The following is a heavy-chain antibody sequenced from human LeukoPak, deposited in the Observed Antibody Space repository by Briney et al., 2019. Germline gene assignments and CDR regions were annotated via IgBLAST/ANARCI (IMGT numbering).Heavy chain of an antibody. CDR2: INHSGST. D-gene: IGHD2-21*01. V-gene: IGHV4-34*01. Sequence: SETLSLTCTVSGGSISSYYWSWIRQPPGKGLEWIGEINHSGSTNYNPSLKSRVTISVDTSKNQFSLKLSSVTAADTAVYYCASGYSGLSPWGQGTLVTVSS. J-gene: IGHJ5*02. CDR1: GGSISSYY. CDR3: ASGYSGLSP.